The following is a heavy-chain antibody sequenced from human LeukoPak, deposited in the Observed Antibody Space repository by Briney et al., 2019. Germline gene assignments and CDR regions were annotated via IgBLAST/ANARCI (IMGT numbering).Heavy chain of an antibody. D-gene: IGHD3-10*01. CDR3: ARGGYYGSGNDFRFDP. Sequence: AETLSLTCTVSGGSISKYYWSWIRQSPGKGLECIGYIHYTGSTNYNPSLKSRVTISVETSKNQFSLKLKSVTAADTAVYYCARGGYYGSGNDFRFDPWGQGTLVPVSS. CDR1: GGSISKYY. J-gene: IGHJ5*02. CDR2: IHYTGST. V-gene: IGHV4-59*01.